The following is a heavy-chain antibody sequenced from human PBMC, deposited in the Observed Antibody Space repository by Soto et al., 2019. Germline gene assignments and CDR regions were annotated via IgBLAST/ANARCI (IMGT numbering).Heavy chain of an antibody. V-gene: IGHV3-21*01. CDR1: GFTFSSYS. Sequence: GGSLRLSCAASGFTFSSYSMNWVRQAPGKGLEWVSSISSSSSYIYYEDSVKGRFTISRDNAKNSLYLQMNSLRAEDTAVYYCARSDTMYNWFDPWGQGTLVTVSS. J-gene: IGHJ5*02. CDR3: ARSDTMYNWFDP. CDR2: ISSSSSYI. D-gene: IGHD3-10*02.